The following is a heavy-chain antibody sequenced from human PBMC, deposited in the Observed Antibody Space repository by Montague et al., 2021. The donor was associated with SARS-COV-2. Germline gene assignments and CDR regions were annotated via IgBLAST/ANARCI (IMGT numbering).Heavy chain of an antibody. CDR3: ASMVRAQVYYFDY. CDR1: GGSISSSSYY. D-gene: IGHD3-10*01. J-gene: IGHJ4*02. CDR2: IFYSGST. V-gene: IGHV4-39*01. Sequence: SETLSLTCTVSGGSISSSSYYWGWIRQPPGKGLEWIGSIFYSGSTDYNPSLKSRVTISVDTSKNQFSLKLSSVTAADTAVYYCASMVRAQVYYFDYWGQGTLVTGSS.